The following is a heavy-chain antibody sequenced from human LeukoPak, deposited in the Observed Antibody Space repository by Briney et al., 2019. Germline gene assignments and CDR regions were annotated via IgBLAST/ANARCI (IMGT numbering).Heavy chain of an antibody. CDR1: GFTFDDYA. Sequence: PGRSLRLSCAASGFTFDDYAMHWVRQAPGKGLEWVSGLSWNSNNIGYADSVKGRFTISRDNVKNSLYLQMNSLRAEDMALYYCAKAPSPCGSGSYFDYWGQGTLVTVSS. V-gene: IGHV3-9*03. J-gene: IGHJ4*02. D-gene: IGHD3-10*01. CDR3: AKAPSPCGSGSYFDY. CDR2: LSWNSNNI.